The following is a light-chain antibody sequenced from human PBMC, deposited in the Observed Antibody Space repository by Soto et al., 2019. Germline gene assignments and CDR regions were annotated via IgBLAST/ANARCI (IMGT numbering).Light chain of an antibody. J-gene: IGKJ1*01. Sequence: DIQMTQSPSTLSASVGDRVTITCRAIESISSWLAWYQQKPGKAPKLLIYDASSLESGVPSRFSGSGSGTEFTLTINSLQSEDFAVYYCQQYNNWPPTWTFGQGTKVDIK. CDR2: DAS. V-gene: IGKV1-5*01. CDR3: QQYNNWPPTWT. CDR1: ESISSW.